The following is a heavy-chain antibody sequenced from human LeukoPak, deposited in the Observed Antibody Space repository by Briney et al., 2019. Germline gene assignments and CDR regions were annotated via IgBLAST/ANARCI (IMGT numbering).Heavy chain of an antibody. CDR1: GSTFSSYG. Sequence: GGSLRLSCAASGSTFSSYGMHWVRQAPGKGLEWVAVISYDGSNKYYADSVKGRFTISRDNSKNTLYLQMNSLRAEDTAVYYCAKVMTTVTTGSFDYWGQGTLVTVSS. D-gene: IGHD4-17*01. V-gene: IGHV3-30*18. CDR2: ISYDGSNK. J-gene: IGHJ4*02. CDR3: AKVMTTVTTGSFDY.